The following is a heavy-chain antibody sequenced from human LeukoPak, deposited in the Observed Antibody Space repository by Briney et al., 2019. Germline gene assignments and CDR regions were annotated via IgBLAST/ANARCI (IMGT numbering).Heavy chain of an antibody. CDR2: INHSGST. V-gene: IGHV4-34*01. CDR3: ARTSYYYGMDV. Sequence: SETLSPTCAVYGGSFSGYYWSWIRQPPGKGLEWIGEINHSGSTNYNPSLKSRVTISVDTSKNQFSLKLSSVTAADTAVYYCARTSYYYGMDVWGQGTTVTVSS. J-gene: IGHJ6*02. CDR1: GGSFSGYY.